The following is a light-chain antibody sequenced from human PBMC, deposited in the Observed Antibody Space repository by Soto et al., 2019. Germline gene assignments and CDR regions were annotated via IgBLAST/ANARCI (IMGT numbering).Light chain of an antibody. CDR3: QQYNGYSPGT. CDR2: DAS. CDR1: QSIRNW. V-gene: IGKV1-5*01. Sequence: DLQMTQSPSTLSASVGDRVTITCRASQSIRNWLAWYQQKPGKAPNLLIYDASSLESRVPSRFSGSETGTEFTLTISSLQPDDSAGYYCQQYNGYSPGTFGQGTKVEIK. J-gene: IGKJ1*01.